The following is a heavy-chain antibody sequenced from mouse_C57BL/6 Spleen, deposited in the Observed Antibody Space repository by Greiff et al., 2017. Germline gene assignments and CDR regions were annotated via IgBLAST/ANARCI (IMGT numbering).Heavy chain of an antibody. Sequence: VQLKESGGGLVQPGGSMKLSCVASGFTFSNYWMNWVRQSPEKGLEWVAQIRLKSDNYATHYAESVKGRFTISRDDSKSSVYLQMNNLRAEDTGIYYCSSTVVASPYAMDDWGQGTSVTVSS. CDR1: GFTFSNYW. CDR3: SSTVVASPYAMDD. V-gene: IGHV6-3*01. D-gene: IGHD1-1*01. CDR2: IRLKSDNYAT. J-gene: IGHJ4*01.